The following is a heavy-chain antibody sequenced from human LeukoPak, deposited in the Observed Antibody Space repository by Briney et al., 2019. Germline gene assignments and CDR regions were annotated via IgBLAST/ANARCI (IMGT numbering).Heavy chain of an antibody. Sequence: GGSLRLSCAASGFTFNTYNMNWVRQAPGQGLEWVSSITSSSSYIYYADSVKGRFTISRDNSKNTLYLQMNSLRAEDTAVYYCARDEYYDSSGYYRYYFDYWGQGTLVTVSS. J-gene: IGHJ4*02. CDR1: GFTFNTYN. D-gene: IGHD3-22*01. V-gene: IGHV3-21*01. CDR2: ITSSSSYI. CDR3: ARDEYYDSSGYYRYYFDY.